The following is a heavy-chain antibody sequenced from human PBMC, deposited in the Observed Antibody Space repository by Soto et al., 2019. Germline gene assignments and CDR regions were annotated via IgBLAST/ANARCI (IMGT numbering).Heavy chain of an antibody. V-gene: IGHV4-31*03. D-gene: IGHD2-8*01. J-gene: IGHJ4*02. CDR2: IYYSGST. CDR3: ARGSYCTNGVCYDLNVDY. CDR1: GGSISSGGYY. Sequence: SETLSLTCTVSGGSISSGGYYWSWIRQHPGKGLEWIGYIYYSGSTYYNPSLKSRVTISVDTSKNQFSLKLSSVTAADTAVYYCARGSYCTNGVCYDLNVDYWGQGTLVTVSS.